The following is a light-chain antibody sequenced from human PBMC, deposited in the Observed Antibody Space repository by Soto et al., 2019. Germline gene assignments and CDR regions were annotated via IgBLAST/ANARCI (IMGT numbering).Light chain of an antibody. V-gene: IGKV1-9*01. CDR3: QKLHVYPST. CDR2: AGT. CDR1: QDINSY. J-gene: IGKJ4*01. Sequence: QLTQSPSSLSSSLGDSVTITCRASQDINSYLAWYQQKPGKAPNLLIYAGTSLQSGVPSRFSGSGSGTELNLTISRLQPEDFATYYCQKLHVYPSTFGGGTKVDI.